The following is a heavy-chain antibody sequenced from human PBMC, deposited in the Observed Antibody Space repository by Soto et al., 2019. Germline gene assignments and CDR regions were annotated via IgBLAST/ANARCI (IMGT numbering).Heavy chain of an antibody. J-gene: IGHJ3*02. CDR1: GGTFSTYT. CDR3: ARRDPWGSYRSFDAFDI. V-gene: IGHV1-69*02. CDR2: IIPILGIA. D-gene: IGHD3-16*02. Sequence: SVKVSCKASGGTFSTYTISWVQPAAGQGLEWMGRIIPILGIANYAQKFQGRVTITADKSTSTAYMELSSLRSEDTAVYYCARRDPWGSYRSFDAFDIWGQGTMVTVSS.